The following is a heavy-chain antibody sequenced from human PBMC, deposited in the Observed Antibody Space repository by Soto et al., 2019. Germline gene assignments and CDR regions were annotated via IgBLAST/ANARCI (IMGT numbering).Heavy chain of an antibody. D-gene: IGHD6-13*01. CDR3: ARDKGSSSWSPSDC. J-gene: IGHJ4*02. CDR1: GYTFTSYG. CDR2: ISAYNGNT. V-gene: IGHV1-18*01. Sequence: ASVKVACKASGYTFTSYGISWVRQAPGQGLEWMGWISAYNGNTNYAQKLQGRVTMTTDTSTSTAYMELRSLRSDDTAVYYCARDKGSSSWSPSDCWGQGTLVTVSS.